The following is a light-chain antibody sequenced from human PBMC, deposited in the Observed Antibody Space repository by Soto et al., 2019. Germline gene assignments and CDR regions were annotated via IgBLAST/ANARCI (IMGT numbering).Light chain of an antibody. J-gene: IGLJ2*01. Sequence: QSALTQPASVSGSPGQSVTISCTGTSSDVGAYDFVSWYQQHPGNAPKLMIFDVNNRPSGVSNRFSGSKSGNTASLTISGLQDEDEADYYCSSSTTGSTLVFGGGTKLTVL. CDR3: SSSTTGSTLV. CDR1: SSDVGAYDF. V-gene: IGLV2-14*03. CDR2: DVN.